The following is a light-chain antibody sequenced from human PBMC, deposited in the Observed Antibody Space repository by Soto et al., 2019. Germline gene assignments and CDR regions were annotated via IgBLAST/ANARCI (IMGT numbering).Light chain of an antibody. CDR3: QQYDNSRLT. CDR2: GAF. CDR1: QSVSSTF. J-gene: IGKJ4*01. Sequence: IVLTQSPGTLSLSPGETATLSCRASQSVSSTFLTWYQQKPGQAPRLLIYGAFTRAAGIPDRFSGSGSGTDFTLTISRLEPEDFAVYFCQQYDNSRLTFGGGTKVEIK. V-gene: IGKV3-20*01.